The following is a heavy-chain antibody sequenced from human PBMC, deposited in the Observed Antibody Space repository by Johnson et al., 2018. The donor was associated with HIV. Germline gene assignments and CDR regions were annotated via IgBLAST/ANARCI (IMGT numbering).Heavy chain of an antibody. CDR2: ISYDGSNK. Sequence: QVQLVESGGGVVQPGRSPRLSCAASGFTFSSYAMHWVRQAPGKGLEWVAVISYDGSNKYYADSVKGRFTISRDNSKNTLYLQMNSLRAEDTAVYYCARRGRRADDAFDIWGQGTMVTVSS. J-gene: IGHJ3*02. CDR3: ARRGRRADDAFDI. V-gene: IGHV3-30*04. CDR1: GFTFSSYA. D-gene: IGHD3-16*01.